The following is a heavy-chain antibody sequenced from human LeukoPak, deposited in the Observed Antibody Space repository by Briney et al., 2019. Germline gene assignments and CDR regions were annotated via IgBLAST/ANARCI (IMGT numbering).Heavy chain of an antibody. V-gene: IGHV4-39*01. Sequence: SETLSLTCTVSGGSISSSSYYWGWIRQPPGKGLEWIGSIYYSGSTNYNPSLKSRVTISVDTSKNQFSLKLSSVTAADTAVYYCATWRTAKTGFDYWGQGTLVTVSS. J-gene: IGHJ4*02. D-gene: IGHD1-1*01. CDR3: ATWRTAKTGFDY. CDR1: GGSISSSSYY. CDR2: IYYSGST.